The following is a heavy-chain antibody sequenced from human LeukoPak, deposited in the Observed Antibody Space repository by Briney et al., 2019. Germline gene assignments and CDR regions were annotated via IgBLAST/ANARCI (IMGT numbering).Heavy chain of an antibody. V-gene: IGHV3-23*01. CDR3: VKEVPTYGYFDY. J-gene: IGHJ4*02. Sequence: GGSLRLSCVASGFTFSNYAMSWVRQAPGRGLEWIAALNRGRTFFQDSVRGRCTISRDNSKNTLYLQLNSLTGDDTAVYFCVKEVPTYGYFDYWGRETLVTVSS. CDR2: LNRGRT. CDR1: GFTFSNYA. D-gene: IGHD2-21*01.